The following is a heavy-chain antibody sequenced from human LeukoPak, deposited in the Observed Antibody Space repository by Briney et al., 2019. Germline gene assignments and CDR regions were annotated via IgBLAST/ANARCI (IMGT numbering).Heavy chain of an antibody. D-gene: IGHD7-27*01. V-gene: IGHV4-59*08. CDR3: ARHSSNWGFPFDY. CDR1: GGSISSYY. Sequence: SETLSLTCTVSGGSISSYYWSWIRQPPGKGLEWIGYIYYSGSTNYNPSLKSRVTISVDTSKNQFSLKLSSVTAADTAVYYCARHSSNWGFPFDYWGQGTLVTVSS. J-gene: IGHJ4*02. CDR2: IYYSGST.